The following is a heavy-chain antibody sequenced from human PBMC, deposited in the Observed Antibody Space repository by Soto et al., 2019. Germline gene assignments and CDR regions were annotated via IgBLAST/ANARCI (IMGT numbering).Heavy chain of an antibody. J-gene: IGHJ5*02. D-gene: IGHD6-6*01. V-gene: IGHV3-23*01. CDR3: AKKTRPPTPEP. Sequence: GGSLRLSCAASGFNFGSFAMTWVRQAPGKGLQWVSAISGDGAATYYGDSVKGRFTISRDNSNNTLYLQMNSLTVDDTAIYFCAKKTRPPTPEPWGKGALVTVSS. CDR2: ISGDGAAT. CDR1: GFNFGSFA.